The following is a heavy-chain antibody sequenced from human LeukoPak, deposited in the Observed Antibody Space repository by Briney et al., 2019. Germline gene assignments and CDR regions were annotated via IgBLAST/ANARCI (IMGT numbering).Heavy chain of an antibody. Sequence: PSETLSLTRTVSVGSISNHYWSWIRQPPGKGLEWIGYIYYSGSTNYNPSLNSRVTISVDTSKNQFSLKLSSVTAADTAVYYCAREVFGGKKSFDPWGQGTLVTVSS. CDR2: IYYSGST. D-gene: IGHD2-15*01. CDR1: VGSISNHY. J-gene: IGHJ5*02. CDR3: AREVFGGKKSFDP. V-gene: IGHV4-59*11.